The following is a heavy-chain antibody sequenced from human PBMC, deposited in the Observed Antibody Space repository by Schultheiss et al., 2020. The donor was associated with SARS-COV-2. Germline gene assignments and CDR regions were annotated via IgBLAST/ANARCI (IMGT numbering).Heavy chain of an antibody. CDR2: ISSDSGTI. CDR3: VRDPATAPELFDN. D-gene: IGHD2/OR15-2a*01. V-gene: IGHV3-21*01. CDR1: GFTFNTYR. Sequence: GESLKISCAASGFTFNTYRMSWVRQAPGKGLEWVSSISSDSGTIYYADSVKGRFTISRDNAKNSLYLQMNSLTAEDTAVYYCVRDPATAPELFDNWGQGTLVTVSS. J-gene: IGHJ4*02.